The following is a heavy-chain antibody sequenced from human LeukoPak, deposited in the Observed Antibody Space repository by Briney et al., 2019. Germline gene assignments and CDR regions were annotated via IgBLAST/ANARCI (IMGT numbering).Heavy chain of an antibody. CDR2: IYSGGST. V-gene: IGHV3-53*01. CDR1: GFTVSSNY. Sequence: GGSLRLSCAASGFTVSSNYMSWVRQAPGKGLEWVSVIYSGGSTYYADSVKGRFTISRDNSKNTLYLQMNSLRAEDTAVYYCAQMVRGESIGDYWGQGTLVTVSS. CDR3: AQMVRGESIGDY. D-gene: IGHD3-10*01. J-gene: IGHJ4*02.